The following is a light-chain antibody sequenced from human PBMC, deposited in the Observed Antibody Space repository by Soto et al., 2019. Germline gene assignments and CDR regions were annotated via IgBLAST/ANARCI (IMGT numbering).Light chain of an antibody. V-gene: IGKV3-20*01. J-gene: IGKJ3*01. CDR3: QQYGISPFT. CDR2: GAS. CDR1: QSVSNNY. Sequence: EIVLTQSPGALSLSPGERATLSCRASQSVSNNYLAWYQQKPGQAPRLLIYGASNRATGIPDRFSGSGSGTDFTLTISRLEPEDFAVYYCQQYGISPFTFGPGTKVDIK.